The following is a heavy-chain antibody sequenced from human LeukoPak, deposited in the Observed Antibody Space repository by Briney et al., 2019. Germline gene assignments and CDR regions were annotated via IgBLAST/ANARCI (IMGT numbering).Heavy chain of an antibody. Sequence: SETLSLTCTVSGGSISSSSYYWGWIRQPAGKGLEWIGRIYTSGSTNYNPSLKSRVTISVDTSKNQLSLKLSSVTAADTAVYYCARDSSSGWYRLFDYWGQGTLVTVSS. CDR3: ARDSSSGWYRLFDY. CDR2: IYTSGST. V-gene: IGHV4-61*02. D-gene: IGHD6-19*01. CDR1: GGSISSSSYY. J-gene: IGHJ4*02.